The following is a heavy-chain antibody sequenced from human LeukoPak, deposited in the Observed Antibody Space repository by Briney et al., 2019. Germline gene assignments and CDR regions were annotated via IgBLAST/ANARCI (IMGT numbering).Heavy chain of an antibody. Sequence: GGSLRLSCAASGFTFSNYWMHWVRQAPGMGLVWVSRLNSDGTTINYADSVKGRFTISRDNAKNTVYLQMSGLRDDDTALYFCVRGAGGPRNYVLDYWGQGALVSVSS. V-gene: IGHV3-74*01. CDR3: VRGAGGPRNYVLDY. CDR1: GFTFSNYW. D-gene: IGHD3-10*02. J-gene: IGHJ4*02. CDR2: LNSDGTTI.